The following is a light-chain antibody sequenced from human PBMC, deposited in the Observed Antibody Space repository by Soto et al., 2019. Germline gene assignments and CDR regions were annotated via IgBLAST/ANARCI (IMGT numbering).Light chain of an antibody. J-gene: IGKJ5*01. CDR2: WAS. Sequence: DIVLTQSPDSLAVSLGERATINCKSSQTVLYSSNNKNYLAWYQHKAGQPPRLLISWASTRDSGVPDRFSGSGSGTDFTLTISSLQAEDVAIYYCQQYYTTPTITFGQGTPLEIK. CDR3: QQYYTTPTIT. CDR1: QTVLYSSNNKNY. V-gene: IGKV4-1*01.